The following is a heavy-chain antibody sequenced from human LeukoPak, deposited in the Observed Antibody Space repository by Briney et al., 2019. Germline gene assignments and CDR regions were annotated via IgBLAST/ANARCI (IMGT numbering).Heavy chain of an antibody. V-gene: IGHV4-61*01. CDR1: GGSISSGSYY. CDR3: AREGYSSSFFDY. CDR2: IYYSGST. Sequence: SQTLSLTCTVSGGSISSGSYYWSWIRQPPGKGLEWIGYIYYSGSTNYNPSLKSRVTISVDTSKNQFSLKLSSVTAADTAVYYCAREGYSSSFFDYWGQGTLVTVSS. J-gene: IGHJ4*02. D-gene: IGHD6-13*01.